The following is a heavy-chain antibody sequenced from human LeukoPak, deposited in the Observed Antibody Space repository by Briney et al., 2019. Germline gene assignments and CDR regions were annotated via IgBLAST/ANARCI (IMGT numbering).Heavy chain of an antibody. D-gene: IGHD3-3*01. CDR2: ISGYNGNT. CDR3: ARTHDFWATRKGDYFDP. CDR1: GYTFGSYY. Sequence: ASVKVSCKASGYTFGSYYTSCVRQAPGQGLAWMGWISGYNGNTNYAQRFQDRITMTVDKSTTTVYMELNSLRLDDTAVYYCARTHDFWATRKGDYFDPWGQGTLVTVSS. V-gene: IGHV1-18*01. J-gene: IGHJ4*02.